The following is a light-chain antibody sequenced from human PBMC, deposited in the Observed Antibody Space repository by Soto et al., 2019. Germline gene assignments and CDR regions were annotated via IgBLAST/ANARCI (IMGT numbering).Light chain of an antibody. CDR3: QQYGSSPRT. V-gene: IGKV3-20*01. CDR2: GAS. J-gene: IGKJ1*01. Sequence: EIVLTQSPGTLSVSAVEIATLSFMASQSVNSNSLAWYQQKPGQAPRLLIYGASTRATGIPDRFSGGGSGTDFTLSINRLEPEDFAVYYCQQYGSSPRTFGQGTKVDIK. CDR1: QSVNSNS.